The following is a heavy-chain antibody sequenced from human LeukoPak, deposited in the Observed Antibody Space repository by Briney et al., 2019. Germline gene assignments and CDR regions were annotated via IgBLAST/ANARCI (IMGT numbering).Heavy chain of an antibody. D-gene: IGHD2-15*01. J-gene: IGHJ4*02. V-gene: IGHV3-11*01. CDR1: GFTFSDYY. CDR3: AKVILPRGYCSGGSCQADY. Sequence: GGSLRLSCAASGFTFSDYYMSWIRQAPGKGLEWVSYISSSGSTIYYADSVKGRFTISRDNAKNSLYLQMNSLRAEDTAVYYCAKVILPRGYCSGGSCQADYWGQGTLVTVSS. CDR2: ISSSGSTI.